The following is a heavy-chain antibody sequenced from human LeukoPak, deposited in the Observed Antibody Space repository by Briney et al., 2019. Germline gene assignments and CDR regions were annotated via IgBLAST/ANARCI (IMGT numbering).Heavy chain of an antibody. Sequence: ASVKVSCKASGYTFTGYYMHWVRQAPGKGLEWMGGFDPEDGETIYAQKFQGRVTMTEDTSTDTAYMELSSLRSEDTAVYYCATLSLIPYYYGSGSYFSVFDPWGQGTLVTVSS. CDR2: FDPEDGET. CDR3: ATLSLIPYYYGSGSYFSVFDP. D-gene: IGHD3-10*01. V-gene: IGHV1-24*01. CDR1: GYTFTGYY. J-gene: IGHJ5*02.